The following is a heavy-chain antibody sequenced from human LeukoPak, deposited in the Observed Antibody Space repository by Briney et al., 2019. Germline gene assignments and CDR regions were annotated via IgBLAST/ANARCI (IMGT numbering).Heavy chain of an antibody. J-gene: IGHJ6*02. CDR2: VFPGDYDT. D-gene: IGHD3-16*01. CDR3: ARNRLSVDNLGSSFYGMDV. Sequence: GESLKISCKASGYQFSTHWIGWVRQMPGKGLEWMGMVFPGDYDTRYSQSFEGQVSISVDKSITTAYLQWTSLKASDTAIYYCARNRLSVDNLGSSFYGMDVWGQGTTVIVSS. V-gene: IGHV5-51*01. CDR1: GYQFSTHW.